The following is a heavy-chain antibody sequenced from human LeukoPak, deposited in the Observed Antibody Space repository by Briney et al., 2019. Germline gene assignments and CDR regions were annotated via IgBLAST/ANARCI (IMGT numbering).Heavy chain of an antibody. V-gene: IGHV1-2*02. J-gene: IGHJ4*02. CDR2: INPNSGGT. Sequence: GASVKVSCKASGYTFTGYYMHWVRQAPGQGLEWMGWINPNSGGTNYAQKFQGRVTITADKSTSTAYMELSSLRSEDTAVYYCARASGYDSRSYVQIFDYWGQGTLVTVSS. CDR3: ARASGYDSRSYVQIFDY. CDR1: GYTFTGYY. D-gene: IGHD5-12*01.